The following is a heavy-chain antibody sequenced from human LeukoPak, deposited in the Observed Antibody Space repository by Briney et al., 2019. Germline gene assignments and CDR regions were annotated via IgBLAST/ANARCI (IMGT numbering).Heavy chain of an antibody. Sequence: ASEKVSCKAYGYIFAGYYMHWVRQAPGQGLEWMGWINPNSGDTNYAQKLQGGVTMTRDTSISTAYLELSRLRSDDTAVYYCARVDPLDDAFDIWGRGTMVTVSS. CDR3: ARVDPLDDAFDI. V-gene: IGHV1-2*02. CDR2: INPNSGDT. CDR1: GYIFAGYY. D-gene: IGHD2-15*01. J-gene: IGHJ3*02.